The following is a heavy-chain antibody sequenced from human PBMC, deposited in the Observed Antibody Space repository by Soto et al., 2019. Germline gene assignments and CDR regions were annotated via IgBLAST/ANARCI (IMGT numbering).Heavy chain of an antibody. Sequence: QVQLVESGGGVVQPGRSLRLSCAAAGFTFSSYGMHWVRQAPGKGLEWVAVIWYDGSNKYYADSVKGRFTISRDNSKNTLYLQMNSLRAEDTAVYYCAREPRWETRYFQHWGQGTLVTVSS. J-gene: IGHJ1*01. V-gene: IGHV3-33*01. D-gene: IGHD1-26*01. CDR3: AREPRWETRYFQH. CDR1: GFTFSSYG. CDR2: IWYDGSNK.